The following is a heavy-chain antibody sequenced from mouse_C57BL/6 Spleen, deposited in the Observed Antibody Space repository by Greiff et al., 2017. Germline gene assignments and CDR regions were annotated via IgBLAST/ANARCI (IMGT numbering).Heavy chain of an antibody. CDR1: GYTFTSYW. J-gene: IGHJ1*03. Sequence: QVQLQQPGTELVKPGASVKLSCKASGYTFTSYWMHWVKQRHGQGLEWIGNINPSNGGTNYNEKFKSKATLTVDNSSSTAYMQLSSLTSEDSAVYYCARSKGFNWYFDVWGTGTTVTVSS. CDR2: INPSNGGT. CDR3: ARSKGFNWYFDV. V-gene: IGHV1-53*01.